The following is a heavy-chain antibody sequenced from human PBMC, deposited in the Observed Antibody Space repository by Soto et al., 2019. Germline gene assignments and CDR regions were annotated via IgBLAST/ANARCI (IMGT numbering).Heavy chain of an antibody. Sequence: ASVKVSCKASGYTFTGYYMHWVRQAPGQGLEWMGWINPNSGGTNYAQKFQGWVTMTRDTSISTAYMELSRLRSDDTAVYYCARSIRRITIFGVVTPYYYYYGMDVWGQGTTVTAP. CDR2: INPNSGGT. CDR1: GYTFTGYY. J-gene: IGHJ6*02. D-gene: IGHD3-3*01. V-gene: IGHV1-2*04. CDR3: ARSIRRITIFGVVTPYYYYYGMDV.